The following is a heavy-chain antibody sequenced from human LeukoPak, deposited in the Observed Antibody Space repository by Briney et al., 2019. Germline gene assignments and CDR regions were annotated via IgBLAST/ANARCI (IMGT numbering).Heavy chain of an antibody. CDR3: ARGGLGIQASFDY. Sequence: ASVKVSCKASGYTLTNYYLHWVRQAPGQGLEWMGIINPSGGTTTYAQKFQGSLTVTRDTSTSTVYMELSSLRPEDTAMYYCARGGLGIQASFDYWGQGTLVTVSS. CDR1: GYTLTNYY. D-gene: IGHD7-27*01. V-gene: IGHV1-46*01. CDR2: INPSGGTT. J-gene: IGHJ4*02.